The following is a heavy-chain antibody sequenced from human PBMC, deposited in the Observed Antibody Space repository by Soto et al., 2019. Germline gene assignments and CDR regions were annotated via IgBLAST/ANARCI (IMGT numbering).Heavy chain of an antibody. CDR1: GFTFSSYG. CDR2: IWYDGSNK. J-gene: IGHJ5*02. Sequence: GGSLRLSCAASGFTFSSYGMHWVRQAPGKGLEWVAVIWYDGSNKYYADSVKGRFTISRDNSKNTLYLQMNSLRAEDTAVYYCAKGSRFLEWSTFDPWGQGTLVTVSS. CDR3: AKGSRFLEWSTFDP. D-gene: IGHD3-3*01. V-gene: IGHV3-33*06.